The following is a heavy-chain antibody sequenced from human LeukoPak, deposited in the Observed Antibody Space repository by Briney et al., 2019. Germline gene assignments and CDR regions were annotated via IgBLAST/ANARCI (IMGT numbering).Heavy chain of an antibody. CDR2: ITGSGGNT. Sequence: GGSLRLSCAASGFIFSSYSMSWVRQAPGMGLEWVSVITGSGGNTYYADSVKGRFTISKDNSKNTVYLQMSSLRVDDTAVYYCAKAASSSWPSYYYGMDVWGQGTTVAVSS. J-gene: IGHJ6*02. V-gene: IGHV3-23*01. CDR3: AKAASSSWPSYYYGMDV. CDR1: GFIFSSYS. D-gene: IGHD6-13*01.